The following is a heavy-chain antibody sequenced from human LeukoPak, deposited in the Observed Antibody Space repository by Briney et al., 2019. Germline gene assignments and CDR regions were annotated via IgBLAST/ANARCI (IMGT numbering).Heavy chain of an antibody. CDR1: GFTFDDYA. D-gene: IGHD3-9*01. CDR2: ISWNSGSI. Sequence: GGSLRLSCAASGFTFDDYAMHWVRQAPGKGLEWVSGISWNSGSIGYADSVKGRFTISRDNAKNSLYLQMNSLRAEDTALYYCAKVGYDILTGYYLAFDYWGQGTLVTVSS. V-gene: IGHV3-9*01. CDR3: AKVGYDILTGYYLAFDY. J-gene: IGHJ4*02.